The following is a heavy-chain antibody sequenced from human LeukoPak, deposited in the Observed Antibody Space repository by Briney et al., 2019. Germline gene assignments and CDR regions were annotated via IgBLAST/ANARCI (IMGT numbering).Heavy chain of an antibody. CDR1: GYTFTDYY. J-gene: IGHJ3*02. Sequence: ASVTVSCTSSGYTFTDYYMHWVRQAPGQGLEWMGYIYPKGGDTNYEKKFQGRVTMTRDTSMNTVYMQLTRLRSDDTAAYYCARDEAADGTNALDIWGQGTMVTVSS. CDR2: IYPKGGDT. CDR3: ARDEAADGTNALDI. V-gene: IGHV1-2*02. D-gene: IGHD6-13*01.